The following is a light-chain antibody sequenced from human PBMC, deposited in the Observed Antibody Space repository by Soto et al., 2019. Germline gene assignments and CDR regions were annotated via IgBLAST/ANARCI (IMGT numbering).Light chain of an antibody. V-gene: IGKV3-20*01. J-gene: IGKJ1*01. CDR2: GAS. CDR3: QQYGSSPTWT. Sequence: EIVLTQSPDTLSLSPGTRAPLSCSSSQSVAGNLAWYQQKPGQAPRLLIYGASTRATGIPDRFSGSGSGTDFTLTISRLEPEESAVYYCQQYGSSPTWTFGQGTKVDIK. CDR1: QSVAGN.